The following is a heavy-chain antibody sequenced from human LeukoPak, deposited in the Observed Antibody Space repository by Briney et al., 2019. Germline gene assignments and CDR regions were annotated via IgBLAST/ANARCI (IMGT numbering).Heavy chain of an antibody. CDR1: GGTFSSYA. J-gene: IGHJ5*02. CDR2: IIPILGIA. Sequence: SVKVSCKASGGTFSSYAISWVRQAPGQGLEWMGRIIPILGIANYAQKFQGRVTITADKSTSTAYMELSSLRSEDTAVYYCASCKWFGELSLNWFDPWGQGTLVTVSS. D-gene: IGHD3-10*01. V-gene: IGHV1-69*04. CDR3: ASCKWFGELSLNWFDP.